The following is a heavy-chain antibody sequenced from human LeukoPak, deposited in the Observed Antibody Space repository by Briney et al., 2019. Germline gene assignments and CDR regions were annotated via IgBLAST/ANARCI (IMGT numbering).Heavy chain of an antibody. J-gene: IGHJ4*02. D-gene: IGHD4-17*01. V-gene: IGHV4-59*01. CDR1: GGSISSYY. Sequence: SETLSLTCTVSGGSISSYYWSWIRQPPGKGLEWIGYIHYSGSTNYNPSLKSRVTISVDTSKNQFSLKLSSVTAADTAVYYCARESCGDYHDYWGQGTLVTVSS. CDR3: ARESCGDYHDY. CDR2: IHYSGST.